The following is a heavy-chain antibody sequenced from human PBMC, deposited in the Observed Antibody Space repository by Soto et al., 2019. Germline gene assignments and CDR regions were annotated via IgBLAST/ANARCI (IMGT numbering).Heavy chain of an antibody. CDR1: VGSFSVYY. Sequence: PSETLSVTCAFYVGSFSVYYWSWIRQPPGKGLEWIGEINHSGSTNYNPSLKSRVTISVDTSKNQFSLKLSSVTAADTAVYYCATTQTRYKQLYHGKQRMDVWGQGTTVTVSS. J-gene: IGHJ6*02. CDR2: INHSGST. CDR3: ATTQTRYKQLYHGKQRMDV. V-gene: IGHV4-34*01. D-gene: IGHD2-2*02.